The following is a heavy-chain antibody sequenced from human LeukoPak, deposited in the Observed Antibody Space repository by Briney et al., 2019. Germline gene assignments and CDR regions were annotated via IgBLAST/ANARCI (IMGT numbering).Heavy chain of an antibody. V-gene: IGHV4-30-2*01. D-gene: IGHD5-18*01. CDR2: IYHSGST. CDR1: GGSISSGGYS. Sequence: SETLSLTCAVSGGSISSGGYSWSWIRQPPGKGLEWIGYIYHSGSTYYNPSLKSRVTISVDRSKNQFSLKLSSVTAADTAVYYCARDSNSYGYTAFDIWGQWTMVTVSS. CDR3: ARDSNSYGYTAFDI. J-gene: IGHJ3*02.